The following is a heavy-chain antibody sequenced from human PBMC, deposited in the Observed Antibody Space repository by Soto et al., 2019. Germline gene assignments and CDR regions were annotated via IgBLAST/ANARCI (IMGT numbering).Heavy chain of an antibody. J-gene: IGHJ6*02. D-gene: IGHD6-19*01. CDR2: IYYTGST. Sequence: SVTQSHTWTVSGGYIRNGGDYWSWIRQHPGKGLEWIGNIYYTGSTHYDPSLKSRITISLDTSKNQISLKLSSVTAADTAVYYCASSPVTGTSYAMDVWGQGTTVTVSS. V-gene: IGHV4-31*02. CDR1: GGYIRNGGDY. CDR3: ASSPVTGTSYAMDV.